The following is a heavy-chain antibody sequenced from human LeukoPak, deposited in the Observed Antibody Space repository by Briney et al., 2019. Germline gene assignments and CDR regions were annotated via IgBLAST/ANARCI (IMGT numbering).Heavy chain of an antibody. Sequence: KPSETLSLTCTVSGGSLTSYYWSWVRQSPGKGLEWIGSIYSSGESSHNPSLKSRVTISVDTAQNQFSLSLTSVTAADVGVYFCARGGGSMWSGHYRLFDFWGQGTLITVSS. V-gene: IGHV4-59*01. J-gene: IGHJ4*02. CDR1: GGSLTSYY. D-gene: IGHD4-17*01. CDR3: ARGGGSMWSGHYRLFDF. CDR2: IYSSGES.